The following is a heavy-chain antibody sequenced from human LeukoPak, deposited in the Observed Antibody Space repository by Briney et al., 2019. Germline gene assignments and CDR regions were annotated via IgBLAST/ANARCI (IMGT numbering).Heavy chain of an antibody. Sequence: SETLSLTCAVYGGSFSGHSWSWIRQAPGKGLEWIGEISHTGGINYNPSLKSRVTISADTSKNQFSLKLTSVTAADTAVYYCAVLEGYYSGSGTYSWGQGTLVTVSS. J-gene: IGHJ4*02. CDR1: GGSFSGHS. D-gene: IGHD3-10*01. V-gene: IGHV4-34*01. CDR2: ISHTGGI. CDR3: AVLEGYYSGSGTYS.